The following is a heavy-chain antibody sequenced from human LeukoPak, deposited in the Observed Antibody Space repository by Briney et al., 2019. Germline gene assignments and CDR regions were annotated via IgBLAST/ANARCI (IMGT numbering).Heavy chain of an antibody. CDR1: GFTVTNNY. CDR2: ISSAGNT. D-gene: IGHD5-24*01. V-gene: IGHV3-53*01. CDR3: ATRQRSGYYYGMDV. Sequence: GGSLRLSCAASGFTVTNNYMSWVRQAPGTGLEWVSIISSAGNTYYADSVKGRFTISRDNTKNMLLLQMNGLRAEDTAVYYCATRQRSGYYYGMDVWGQGTTVTVSS. J-gene: IGHJ6*02.